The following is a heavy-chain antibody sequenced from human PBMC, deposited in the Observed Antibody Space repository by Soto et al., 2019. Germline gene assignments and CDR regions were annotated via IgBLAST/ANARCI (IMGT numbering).Heavy chain of an antibody. D-gene: IGHD3-16*02. CDR3: AHRPANIAIWGSYRPHDAFDI. J-gene: IGHJ3*02. CDR1: GFSLSTSGVG. Sequence: QITLKESGPTLVKPTQTLTLTCTFSGFSLSTSGVGVGWIRQPPGKALEWLALIYWDDEKRYSPSLKSRLTITKDPPKNLVVLTMTNRDPVDTATYYCAHRPANIAIWGSYRPHDAFDIWGQGTMVTVSS. CDR2: IYWDDEK. V-gene: IGHV2-5*02.